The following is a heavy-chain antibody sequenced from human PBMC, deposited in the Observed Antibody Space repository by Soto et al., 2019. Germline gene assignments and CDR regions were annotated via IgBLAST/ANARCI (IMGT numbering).Heavy chain of an antibody. D-gene: IGHD2-15*01. CDR2: IYYSGST. CDR1: GGSFSSYY. V-gene: IGHV4-59*01. J-gene: IGHJ4*02. Sequence: SETLSLTCAVYGGSFSSYYWSWIRQPPGKGLEWIGYIYYSGSTNYNPSLKSRVTISVDTSKNQFSLKLSSVTAADTAVYYCARGVVVAASTNEFDYWGQGTLVTVSS. CDR3: ARGVVVAASTNEFDY.